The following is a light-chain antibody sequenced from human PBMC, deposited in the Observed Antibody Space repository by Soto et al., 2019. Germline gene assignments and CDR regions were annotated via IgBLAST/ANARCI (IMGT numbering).Light chain of an antibody. CDR1: QSVGSN. J-gene: IGKJ2*01. V-gene: IGKV3-15*01. CDR2: GVS. CDR3: QQYNNWPPNT. Sequence: ETVMTQSPATLSVSPGERATLSCRASQSVGSNLAWYQQRPGQAPRLLIYGVSTRATGIPARFSGSGSGTEFTLSISSLQSEDFAVYYCQQYNNWPPNTFGQGTKLENK.